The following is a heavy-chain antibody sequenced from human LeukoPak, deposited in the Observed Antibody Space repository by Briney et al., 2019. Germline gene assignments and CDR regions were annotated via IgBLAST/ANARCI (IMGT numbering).Heavy chain of an antibody. J-gene: IGHJ4*02. D-gene: IGHD3-22*01. V-gene: IGHV3-74*01. CDR1: GFTFRSYW. Sequence: GGSLRLSCAASGFTFRSYWMHWVRQAPGKGLVWVSRINIDGSSGSYADSVEGRFTISRDNAKNTLYLQMNSLRAEDTAVYYCAKDYYYDSSGYYSPFDYWGQGTLVTVSS. CDR2: INIDGSSG. CDR3: AKDYYYDSSGYYSPFDY.